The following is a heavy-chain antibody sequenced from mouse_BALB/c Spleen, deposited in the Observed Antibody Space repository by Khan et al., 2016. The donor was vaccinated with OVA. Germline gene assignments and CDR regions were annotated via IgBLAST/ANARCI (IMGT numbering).Heavy chain of an antibody. CDR1: GYTFTNYG. Sequence: QIQLVQSGPELKKPGETVKISCKASGYTFTNYGMNWVQQAPGKGLKWMGSINTYTGEPTYADDFKGRFAISLETAASTAYLQINNLKNEDTSAYFCAEWVYSGAMDYWGQGTLVTVSA. J-gene: IGHJ4*01. V-gene: IGHV9-3-1*01. CDR3: AEWVYSGAMDY. CDR2: INTYTGEP.